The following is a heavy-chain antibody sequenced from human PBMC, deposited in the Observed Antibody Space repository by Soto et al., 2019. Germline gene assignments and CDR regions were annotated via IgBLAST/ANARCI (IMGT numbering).Heavy chain of an antibody. CDR2: IYSGGST. J-gene: IGHJ4*02. V-gene: IGHV3-53*01. Sequence: HPGGSLRLSCAASGFTVSSNYMSWVRQAPGKGLEWVSVIYSGGSTYYADSVKGRFTISRDNSKNTLYLQMNSLRAEDTAVYYCARTLSSGYYPYYFDYWGQGTLVTVSS. D-gene: IGHD3-22*01. CDR1: GFTVSSNY. CDR3: ARTLSSGYYPYYFDY.